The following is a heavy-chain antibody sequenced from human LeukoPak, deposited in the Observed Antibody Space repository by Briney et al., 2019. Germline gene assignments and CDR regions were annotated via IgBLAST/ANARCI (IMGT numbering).Heavy chain of an antibody. D-gene: IGHD1-26*01. CDR2: INSDGSST. CDR1: GFTFSSYW. CDR3: ARVRIVGSTYDAFDI. Sequence: PGRSPRLSCVGSGFTFSSYWMHWVRHAPGKGLVWVSRINSDGSSTTYADSVKGRFTISRDNSKNTLYLQMNTLRAEDTAVYYCARVRIVGSTYDAFDILGQGTMVTVSS. V-gene: IGHV3-74*01. J-gene: IGHJ3*02.